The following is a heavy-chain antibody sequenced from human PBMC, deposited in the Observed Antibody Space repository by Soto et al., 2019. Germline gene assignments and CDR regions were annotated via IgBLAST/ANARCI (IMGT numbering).Heavy chain of an antibody. J-gene: IGHJ6*02. CDR3: SRWSFDGYNRDYYYYGMDA. CDR1: GYSFTSYW. Sequence: PGESLKISCKGSGYSFTSYWIGWVRQMPGKGLEWMGIIYPGDSDTRYSPSFQGQVTISADKSISTAYLQWSSLKASDTAMYYCSRWSFDGYNRDYYYYGMDAWGQGTTVTVSS. CDR2: IYPGDSDT. D-gene: IGHD5-12*01. V-gene: IGHV5-51*01.